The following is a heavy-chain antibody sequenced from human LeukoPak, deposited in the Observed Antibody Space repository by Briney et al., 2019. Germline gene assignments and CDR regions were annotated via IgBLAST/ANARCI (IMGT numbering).Heavy chain of an antibody. CDR3: ARPPTAGLDAFDI. D-gene: IGHD3/OR15-3a*01. J-gene: IGHJ3*02. CDR1: GYSFTSYW. CDR2: IYPGDSDT. V-gene: IGHV5-51*01. Sequence: GESLKISCKGSGYSFTSYWIGWVRQMPGKGLEWMVIIYPGDSDTRYSPSFQGQVTISADKSISTAYLQWSSLKASDTAMYYCARPPTAGLDAFDIWGQGTMVTVSS.